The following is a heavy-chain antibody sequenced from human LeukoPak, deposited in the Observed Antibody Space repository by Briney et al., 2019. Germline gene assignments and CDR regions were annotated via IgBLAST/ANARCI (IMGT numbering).Heavy chain of an antibody. CDR2: VNPNTGGT. CDR1: GYTFTAYY. V-gene: IGHV1-2*02. D-gene: IGHD1-26*01. CDR3: GRDLVSRQEVDQP. Sequence: ASVKVSCKASGYTFTAYYIHWVRQAPGQGLEWIGWVNPNTGGTYYAQKFQDRVTMTRDASISTAYMELNRLRSDDTAVYYCGRDLVSRQEVDQPWGQGTLVTVSS. J-gene: IGHJ5*02.